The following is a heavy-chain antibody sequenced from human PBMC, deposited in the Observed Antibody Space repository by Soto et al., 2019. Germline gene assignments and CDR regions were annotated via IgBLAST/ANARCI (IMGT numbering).Heavy chain of an antibody. J-gene: IGHJ4*02. D-gene: IGHD2-2*01. CDR2: ISGSGGST. Sequence: GGSLRLSCAASGFTFADYAMHWVRQAPGKGLEWVSAISGSGGSTYYADSVKGRFTISRDNSKNTLYLQMNSPRAEDTAVYYCAKDPACSSTSCPPGFWGQGTLVTVSS. V-gene: IGHV3-23*01. CDR1: GFTFADYA. CDR3: AKDPACSSTSCPPGF.